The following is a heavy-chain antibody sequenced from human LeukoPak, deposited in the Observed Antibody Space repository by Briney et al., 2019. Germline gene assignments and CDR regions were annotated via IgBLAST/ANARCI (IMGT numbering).Heavy chain of an antibody. CDR2: INHSGST. CDR1: GGSFSGYY. J-gene: IGHJ5*02. V-gene: IGHV4-34*01. D-gene: IGHD2-2*01. CDR3: ARGGVVVPAAMTWFDP. Sequence: SETLSLTCAVYGGSFSGYYWSWLRQPPGKGLEWLGEINHSGSTNYNPSLKSRVTISVDTSKNQFSLKLSSVTAADTAVYYCARGGVVVPAAMTWFDPWGQGTLVTVSS.